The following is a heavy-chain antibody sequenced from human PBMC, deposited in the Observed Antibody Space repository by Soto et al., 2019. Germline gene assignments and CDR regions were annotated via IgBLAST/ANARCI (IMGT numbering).Heavy chain of an antibody. V-gene: IGHV3-30*18. CDR3: VKDRAVNGISYFDD. CDR1: GFTFSSSG. J-gene: IGHJ4*02. CDR2: ISYDGNNK. D-gene: IGHD2-21*01. Sequence: QVQLVESGGGVVQPGRSLRLSCAVSGFTFSSSGMHWVRQAPGKGLEWVAVISYDGNNKYYVDSVKGRFTISRDNSKSTLFLQMNSLRTEDTAVYYCVKDRAVNGISYFDDWGQGTLVTVSS.